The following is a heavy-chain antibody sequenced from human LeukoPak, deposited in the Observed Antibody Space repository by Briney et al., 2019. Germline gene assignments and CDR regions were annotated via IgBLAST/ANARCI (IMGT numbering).Heavy chain of an antibody. CDR1: GFTFTNYW. Sequence: GGSLRLSCAASGFTFTNYWMSWVRQAPGKGLEWVASIKQDASDKYYVDSVKGRFTISRDNAKNSLFLQMISLRAEDTALYYCARDPVDYWGQGILVTVSS. V-gene: IGHV3-7*01. CDR3: ARDPVDY. CDR2: IKQDASDK. J-gene: IGHJ4*02.